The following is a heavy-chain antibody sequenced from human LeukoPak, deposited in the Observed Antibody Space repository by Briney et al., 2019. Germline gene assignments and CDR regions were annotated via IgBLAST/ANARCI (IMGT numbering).Heavy chain of an antibody. D-gene: IGHD7-27*01. J-gene: IGHJ3*01. CDR2: INHSGST. CDR3: AREALTGDDAFDL. Sequence: SETLSLTCAVYGGSFSGDYWSWIRHPPRKGQERIWEINHSGSTNYNPSLKSRVTISVDTSKNQFSLKLSCVTAADTAVYYCAREALTGDDAFDLWGQGTMVTVSS. CDR1: GGSFSGDY. V-gene: IGHV4-34*01.